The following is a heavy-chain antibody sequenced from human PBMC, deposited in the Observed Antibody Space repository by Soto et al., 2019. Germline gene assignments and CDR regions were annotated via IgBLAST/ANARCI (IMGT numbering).Heavy chain of an antibody. D-gene: IGHD4-17*01. CDR2: ISVISGNT. CDR1: GIIFSSYA. J-gene: IGHJ4*02. CDR3: ATYPRGLPCFEY. V-gene: IGHV3-23*01. Sequence: EVQLLESGGGLVQPGGSLRLSCAGSGIIFSSYAMSWVRQAPGKGLELVSGISVISGNTYYADSVKGRFTISRDDSKNTLYLQMNRLRAAETAVYYCATYPRGLPCFEYWGQGTLVTVSS.